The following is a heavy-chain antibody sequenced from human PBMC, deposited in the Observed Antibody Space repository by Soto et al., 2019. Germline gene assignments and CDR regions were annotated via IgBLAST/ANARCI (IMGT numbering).Heavy chain of an antibody. D-gene: IGHD6-13*01. CDR2: ISWNSGSI. CDR1: GFTFDDYA. Sequence: SLRLSCAASGFTFDDYAMHWVRQAPGKGLEWVSGISWNSGSIGYADSVKGRFTISRDNAKNSLYLQMNSLRAEDTALYYCAKDSVAASGYFDYWGQGTLVTVSS. J-gene: IGHJ4*02. CDR3: AKDSVAASGYFDY. V-gene: IGHV3-9*01.